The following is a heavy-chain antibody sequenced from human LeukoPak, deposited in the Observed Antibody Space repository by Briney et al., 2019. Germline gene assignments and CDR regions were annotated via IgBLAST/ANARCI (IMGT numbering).Heavy chain of an antibody. CDR1: GYTFTSYD. CDR2: MNPNSGNT. V-gene: IGHV1-8*01. D-gene: IGHD5-18*01. Sequence: GASVKVSFKASGYTFTSYDINWVRQAPGQGLEWMGWMNPNSGNTGYAQKFQGRVTMTRNTSTSTAYMELSSLRSGDTAVYYCARDDTAMADYWGQGTLATVSS. J-gene: IGHJ4*02. CDR3: ARDDTAMADY.